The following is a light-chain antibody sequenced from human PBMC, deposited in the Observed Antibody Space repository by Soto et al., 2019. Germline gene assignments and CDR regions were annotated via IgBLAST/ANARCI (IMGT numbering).Light chain of an antibody. V-gene: IGKV1-5*01. CDR1: QSISTW. CDR2: DAS. Sequence: DIQMTQSPSTLSASVGDSVTITCRASQSISTWLAWYQQKPGKAPNLLIYDASSLASGVPSRFSGSGSGTEFTLTISSLQPDDFATFYCQQYNSHSNTFGQGTKVDIK. J-gene: IGKJ1*01. CDR3: QQYNSHSNT.